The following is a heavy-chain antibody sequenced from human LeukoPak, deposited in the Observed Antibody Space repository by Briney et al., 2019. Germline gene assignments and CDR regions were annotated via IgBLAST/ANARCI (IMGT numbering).Heavy chain of an antibody. CDR2: MNPNSGNT. J-gene: IGHJ3*02. D-gene: IGHD5/OR15-5a*01. Sequence: ASVKVSCKASGYTFTSYDINWVRQATGQGLEWMGWMNPNSGNTGYAQKFQGRVTMTRNTSISTAYMELSSLRSEDTAVYYCARAGFYDRSDAFDIWGQGTMVTVSS. CDR3: ARAGFYDRSDAFDI. V-gene: IGHV1-8*01. CDR1: GYTFTSYD.